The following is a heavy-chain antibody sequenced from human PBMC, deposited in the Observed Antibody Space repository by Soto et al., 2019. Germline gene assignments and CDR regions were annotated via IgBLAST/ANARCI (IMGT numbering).Heavy chain of an antibody. CDR3: ARVGMIYDFWSGYPDFDY. D-gene: IGHD3-3*01. J-gene: IGHJ4*02. V-gene: IGHV3-7*01. CDR2: IKQDGSEK. CDR1: GFTFSSYW. Sequence: GGSLRLSCAASGFTFSSYWMSWVRQAPGKGLEWVANIKQDGSEKYYVDSVKGRFTISRDNAKNSLYLQMNSLRAEDTAVYYCARVGMIYDFWSGYPDFDYWGQGTLVTVSS.